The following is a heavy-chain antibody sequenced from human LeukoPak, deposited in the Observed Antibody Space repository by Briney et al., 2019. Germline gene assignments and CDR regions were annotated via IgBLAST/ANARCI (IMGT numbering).Heavy chain of an antibody. CDR2: IYHSGST. CDR3: ASWGDIVVVPAARVNAFDI. D-gene: IGHD2-2*01. V-gene: IGHV4-38-2*01. J-gene: IGHJ3*02. Sequence: PSGTLSLTCAVSGYSISSGYYWGWIRQPPGKGLEWIGSIYHSGSTYYNPSLKSRVTISVDTSKNQFSLKLSSVTAADTAVYYCASWGDIVVVPAARVNAFDIWGQGTMVTVSS. CDR1: GYSISSGYY.